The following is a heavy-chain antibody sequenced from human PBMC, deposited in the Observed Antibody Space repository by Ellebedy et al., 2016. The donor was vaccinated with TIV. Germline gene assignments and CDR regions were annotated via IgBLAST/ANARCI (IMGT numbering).Heavy chain of an antibody. Sequence: PGGSLRLSCAASGFTLDNYAMFWVRQAPGQGLEGVSGISGGVASVYYADSVKGRFTISRDNSKNIVYLQMNSLRAEDTAVYYCAGIADVRFDPWGQGTLVSVSS. CDR2: ISGGVASV. J-gene: IGHJ5*02. D-gene: IGHD3-10*02. V-gene: IGHV3-23*01. CDR1: GFTLDNYA. CDR3: AGIADVRFDP.